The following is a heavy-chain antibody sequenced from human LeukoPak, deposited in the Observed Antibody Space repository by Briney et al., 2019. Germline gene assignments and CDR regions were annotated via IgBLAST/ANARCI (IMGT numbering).Heavy chain of an antibody. CDR2: ITPILGTA. D-gene: IGHD6-19*01. V-gene: IGHV1-69*13. J-gene: IGHJ4*02. Sequence: SVKVSCKASGGTFSSYPFSWVRQAPGQGLEWMGEITPILGTANYAQQFQGRLTITADESTSTAYMELSSLRSEDTAVYYCATGSPVAGTGDYWGQGTLVTVSS. CDR1: GGTFSSYP. CDR3: ATGSPVAGTGDY.